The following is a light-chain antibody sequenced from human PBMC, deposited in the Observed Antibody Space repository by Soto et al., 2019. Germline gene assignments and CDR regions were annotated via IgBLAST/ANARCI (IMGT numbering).Light chain of an antibody. CDR2: DTS. Sequence: EIVLTQSPATLSLSPGDRATLSCRASQSVDRYLAWYQEKPGQAPMLLIYDTSDRSPGIPDRLSVSWAWIDFTLKISCGEPEDCAVYDCPQGSHWYTFGQGSPLEIK. CDR3: PQGSHWYT. CDR1: QSVDRY. J-gene: IGKJ2*01. V-gene: IGKV3-11*01.